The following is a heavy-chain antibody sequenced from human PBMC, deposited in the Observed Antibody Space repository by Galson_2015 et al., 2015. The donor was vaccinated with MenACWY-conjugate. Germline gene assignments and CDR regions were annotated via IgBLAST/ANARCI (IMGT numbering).Heavy chain of an antibody. D-gene: IGHD2-15*01. CDR1: GYTLPELS. Sequence: SVKVSCKVSGYTLPELSIHWVRQAPGKGLEWMGTATIYSPKFQGRVSMIQDRSTDTAYMELSRLKSEDTAVYYCATVRTGYCHAGTCYGLDVWGQGTTVTVSS. V-gene: IGHV1-24*01. J-gene: IGHJ6*02. CDR2: AT. CDR3: ATVRTGYCHAGTCYGLDV.